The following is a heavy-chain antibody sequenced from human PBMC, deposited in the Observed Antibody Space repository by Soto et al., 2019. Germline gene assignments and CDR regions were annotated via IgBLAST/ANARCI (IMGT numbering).Heavy chain of an antibody. V-gene: IGHV1-8*01. CDR2: MNPNSGNT. J-gene: IGHJ5*02. CDR3: AREWDTAPANWFDP. CDR1: GYTFTSYD. Sequence: ASVKVSCKASGYTFTSYDINWVRQATGQGLEWMGWMNPNSGNTGYAQKFQGRVTMTRNTSISTAYMELSSLRSEDTAVYYCAREWDTAPANWFDPWGQGTLVTVSS. D-gene: IGHD5-18*01.